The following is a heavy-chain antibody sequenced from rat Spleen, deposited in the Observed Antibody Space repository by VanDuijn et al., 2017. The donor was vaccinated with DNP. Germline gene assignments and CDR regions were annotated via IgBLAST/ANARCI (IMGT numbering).Heavy chain of an antibody. D-gene: IGHD1-11*01. J-gene: IGHJ3*01. CDR2: ISYEGSST. Sequence: EVQLVESGGGLVQPGRSLKLSCAASGFTFSDYYMACVRQAPKKGLEWVASISYEGSSTSYRDSVKGRFTISRDNAKGTLYLQMDSLRSEDTATYYCTTVYGGYSGWFASWGQGTLVTVSS. V-gene: IGHV5-7*01. CDR3: TTVYGGYSGWFAS. CDR1: GFTFSDYY.